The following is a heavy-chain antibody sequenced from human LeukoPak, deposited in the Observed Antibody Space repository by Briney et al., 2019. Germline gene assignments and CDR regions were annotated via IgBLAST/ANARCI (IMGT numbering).Heavy chain of an antibody. CDR2: INHSGST. Sequence: SETLSLTCAVYGGSFSGYYWSWIRQPPGKGLEWIGGINHSGSTNYNPSLKSRVTISVDTSKNQFSLKLSSVTAADTAVYYCARGGAGKALYYFDYWGQGTLVTVSS. J-gene: IGHJ4*02. V-gene: IGHV4-34*01. CDR1: GGSFSGYY. CDR3: ARGGAGKALYYFDY. D-gene: IGHD1-1*01.